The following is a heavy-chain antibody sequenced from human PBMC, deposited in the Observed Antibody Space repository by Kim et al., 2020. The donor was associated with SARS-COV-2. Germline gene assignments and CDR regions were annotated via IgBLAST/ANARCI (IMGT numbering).Heavy chain of an antibody. Sequence: GNTKYSQKFQGRVTITRDTSASTAYMELSSLRSEDTAVYYCARGRPVFDYWGQGTLVTVSS. CDR2: GNT. J-gene: IGHJ4*02. V-gene: IGHV1-3*01. CDR3: ARGRPVFDY.